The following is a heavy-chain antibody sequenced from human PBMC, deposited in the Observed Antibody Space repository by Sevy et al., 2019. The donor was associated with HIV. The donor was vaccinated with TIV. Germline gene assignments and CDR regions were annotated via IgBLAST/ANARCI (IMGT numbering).Heavy chain of an antibody. D-gene: IGHD1-1*01. CDR1: GYSFTSYW. J-gene: IGHJ6*02. Sequence: GESLKISCKGSGYSFTSYWIGWARQMPGKGLEWMGIIYPGDSDVRYNPSLQGQVTISVDKSISTAYLQWSSLKASDTAMYYCARATSGTAPHYSYYTMDVWGQGTTVTVSS. CDR2: IYPGDSDV. V-gene: IGHV5-51*01. CDR3: ARATSGTAPHYSYYTMDV.